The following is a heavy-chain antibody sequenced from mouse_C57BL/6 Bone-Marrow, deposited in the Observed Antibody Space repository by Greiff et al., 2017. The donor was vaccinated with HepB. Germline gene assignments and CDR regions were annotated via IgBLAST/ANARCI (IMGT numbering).Heavy chain of an antibody. V-gene: IGHV14-3*01. J-gene: IGHJ1*03. D-gene: IGHD1-1*01. CDR1: GFNIKNTY. CDR2: IDPANGNT. Sequence: VHVKQSVAELVRPGASVKLSCTASGFNIKNTYMHWVKQRPEQGLEWIGRIDPANGNTKYAPKFQGKATITADTSSNTAYLQLSSLTSEDTAIYYCATITTVVATKYFDVWGTGTTVTVSS. CDR3: ATITTVVATKYFDV.